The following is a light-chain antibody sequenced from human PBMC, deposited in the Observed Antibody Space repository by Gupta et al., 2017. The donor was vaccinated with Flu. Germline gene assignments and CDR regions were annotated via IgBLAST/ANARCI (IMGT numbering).Light chain of an antibody. CDR2: ENS. Sequence: SYVLTQPASVSVAPGQTATITCGGNDIGTKSVHWYQQKPGQAPGLVVYENSDRPPGIPERLSGSMSGNTATLAISGVEAGDEADYYCQVEASSSDGGFGGGTKLTVL. CDR1: DIGTKS. J-gene: IGLJ3*02. V-gene: IGLV3-21*02. CDR3: QVEASSSDGG.